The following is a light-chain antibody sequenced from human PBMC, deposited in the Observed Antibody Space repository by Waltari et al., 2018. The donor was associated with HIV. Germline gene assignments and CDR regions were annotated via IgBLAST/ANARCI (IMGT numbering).Light chain of an antibody. Sequence: DIVMTQSPDSVTLSLGERATSTCQSSQSIFYSANSKSYLAWYQQKAGQSPKLLVYWASTRESGVPDRFSGGGSGTDFTLTINSLQAEDVAMYYCQQYYSIPYTFGQGTRLEIK. CDR2: WAS. CDR3: QQYYSIPYT. CDR1: QSIFYSANSKSY. J-gene: IGKJ2*01. V-gene: IGKV4-1*01.